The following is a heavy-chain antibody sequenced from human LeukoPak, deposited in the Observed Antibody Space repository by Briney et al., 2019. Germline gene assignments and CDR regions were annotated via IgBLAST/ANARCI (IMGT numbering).Heavy chain of an antibody. V-gene: IGHV4-30-2*01. CDR3: ARGVEMATINGSWFDP. CDR1: GGSISSGGYY. CDR2: IYHSGST. Sequence: SETLSLTCTVSGGSISSGGYYWSWIRQPPGKGLEWIGYIYHSGSTYYNPSLKSRVTISVDRSKNQFSLKLSSVTAADTAVYYCARGVEMATINGSWFDPWGQGTLVTVSS. D-gene: IGHD5-24*01. J-gene: IGHJ5*02.